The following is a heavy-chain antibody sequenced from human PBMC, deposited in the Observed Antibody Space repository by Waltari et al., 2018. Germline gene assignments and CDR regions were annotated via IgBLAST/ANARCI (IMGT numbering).Heavy chain of an antibody. CDR1: GGTFSSYA. V-gene: IGHV1-69*04. Sequence: QVQLVQSGAEVKKPGSSVKVSCKASGGTFSSYAISWVRRAPGQGLEWMGGIIPILGIANYAQKFQGRVTITADESTSTAYMELSSLRSEDTAVYYCARVGQYYDSSGYNWFDPWGQGTLVTVSS. CDR3: ARVGQYYDSSGYNWFDP. CDR2: IIPILGIA. D-gene: IGHD3-22*01. J-gene: IGHJ5*02.